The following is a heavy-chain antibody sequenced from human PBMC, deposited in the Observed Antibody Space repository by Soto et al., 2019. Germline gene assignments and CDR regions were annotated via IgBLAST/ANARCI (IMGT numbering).Heavy chain of an antibody. D-gene: IGHD1-26*01. Sequence: QVQLVQSGAEVKKPGSSVKVSCKASGGTFSSYSINWVRQAPGQGLEWMGEIIPIFGTANYAQKFQGRVTIAADESTSTAYMELSSLRSEDAAVYYCARDGGRHSGGVDSWGQGTLVTVSS. J-gene: IGHJ4*02. CDR2: IIPIFGTA. CDR3: ARDGGRHSGGVDS. V-gene: IGHV1-69*01. CDR1: GGTFSSYS.